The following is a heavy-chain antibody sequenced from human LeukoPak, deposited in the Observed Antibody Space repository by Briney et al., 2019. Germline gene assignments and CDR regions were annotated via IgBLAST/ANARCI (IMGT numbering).Heavy chain of an antibody. CDR2: IYYSGST. D-gene: IGHD3-10*01. J-gene: IGHJ5*02. CDR3: ARDSSITMVRGVWFDP. Sequence: PSETLSLTCTVSGGSISSYYWSWIRQPPGKGLEWIGYIYYSGSTNYNPSLKSRVTISVDTSKNQFSLKLSSVTAADTAVYYCARDSSITMVRGVWFDPWGQGTVVTVSS. CDR1: GGSISSYY. V-gene: IGHV4-59*01.